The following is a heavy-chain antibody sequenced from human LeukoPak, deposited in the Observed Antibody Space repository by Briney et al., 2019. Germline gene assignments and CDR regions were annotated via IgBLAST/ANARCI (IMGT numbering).Heavy chain of an antibody. CDR1: GGSISSGSYY. Sequence: SETLSLTCTVSGGSISSGSYYWSWIRQPAGKGLEWIGRIYTSGSTNYNPSLKSRATISVDTSKNQFSLKLSSVTAADTAVYYCARDSGSYYLDYWGQGTLVTVSS. CDR3: ARDSGSYYLDY. CDR2: IYTSGST. D-gene: IGHD1-26*01. J-gene: IGHJ4*02. V-gene: IGHV4-61*02.